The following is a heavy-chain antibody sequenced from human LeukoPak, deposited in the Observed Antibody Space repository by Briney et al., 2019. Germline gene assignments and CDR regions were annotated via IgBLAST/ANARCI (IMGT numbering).Heavy chain of an antibody. CDR3: ASVVTADY. V-gene: IGHV3-48*01. D-gene: IGHD2-15*01. J-gene: IGHJ4*02. CDR2: ISSSSTI. CDR1: GFTFSSYS. Sequence: GGSLRLSCAASGFTFSSYSMNWVRQAPGKGLEWVSYISSSSTIYYADSVKGRFTISRDNAKNSLYLQMNSLRAEDTAVYYCASVVTADYWGQGTLVTVSS.